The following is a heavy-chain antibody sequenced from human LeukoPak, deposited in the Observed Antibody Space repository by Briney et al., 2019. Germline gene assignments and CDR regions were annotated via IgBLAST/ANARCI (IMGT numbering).Heavy chain of an antibody. Sequence: PGGSLRLSCAASRFTFSTYAMSWVRQAPGKGLEWVSAISGSGDSTYYADSVKGRFTISRDNSKNTLYLQMNSLRAEDTAVYYCAKDKAMDTAADWFDPWGQGTLVTVSS. CDR3: AKDKAMDTAADWFDP. J-gene: IGHJ5*02. V-gene: IGHV3-23*01. D-gene: IGHD5-18*01. CDR1: RFTFSTYA. CDR2: ISGSGDST.